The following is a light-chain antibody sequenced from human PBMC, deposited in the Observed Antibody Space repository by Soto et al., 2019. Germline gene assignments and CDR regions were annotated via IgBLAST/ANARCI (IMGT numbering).Light chain of an antibody. J-gene: IGLJ2*01. CDR2: EVS. V-gene: IGLV2-14*01. CDR3: SSYTSSSTLVV. Sequence: QSVLTQPASVSGSPGQSITISCTGTSSDVGGFNYVSWFQQYPGKVPKLLIYEVSNRHSGVSNRFSASKSGNTASLTISGLQAEDEADYYCSSYTSSSTLVVFGGGTKLTVL. CDR1: SSDVGGFNY.